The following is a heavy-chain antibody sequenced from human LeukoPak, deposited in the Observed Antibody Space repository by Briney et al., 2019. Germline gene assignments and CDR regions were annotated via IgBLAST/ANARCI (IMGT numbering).Heavy chain of an antibody. J-gene: IGHJ3*02. CDR2: ISSSSSYI. CDR1: GFTFSSYS. CDR3: VRDHGASTYCGGDCYRNDAFDI. Sequence: GGSLRLSCAASGFTFSSYSMNWVRQAPGKGLEWVSSISSSSSYIYYADSVKGRFTISRDNAKNSLYLQMNSLRAEDTAVYYCVRDHGASTYCGGDCYRNDAFDIWGQGTMVTVSS. D-gene: IGHD2-21*02. V-gene: IGHV3-21*01.